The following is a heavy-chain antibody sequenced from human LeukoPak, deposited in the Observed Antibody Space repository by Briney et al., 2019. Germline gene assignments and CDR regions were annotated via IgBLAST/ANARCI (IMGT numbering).Heavy chain of an antibody. CDR1: GYSFDEYT. J-gene: IGHJ4*02. V-gene: IGHV3-9*01. CDR2: INWKSDKI. Sequence: GGSLRLSCAGSGYSFDEYTMHWVRQAPGKGLEWVSGINWKSDKIGYADSVKGRFTISRDNSKNSLYLQMNSLRVEDTALYYSAKDRYCTSSSCPIDYWGQGTMVTVSS. CDR3: AKDRYCTSSSCPIDY. D-gene: IGHD2-2*01.